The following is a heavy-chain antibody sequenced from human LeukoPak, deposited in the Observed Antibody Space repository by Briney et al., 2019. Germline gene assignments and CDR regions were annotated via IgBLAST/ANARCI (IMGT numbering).Heavy chain of an antibody. Sequence: SETLSLTCAVYGGSFSGYYWSWIRQPPGKGLEWIGEINHSGSTNYNPSLKSRVTMSVDTSKIQFSLKLSSVTAVDTAVYYCARRPRSVMTVTTGYYMDVWGKGTTVTVSS. CDR1: GGSFSGYY. V-gene: IGHV4-34*01. D-gene: IGHD4-17*01. CDR3: ARRPRSVMTVTTGYYMDV. CDR2: INHSGST. J-gene: IGHJ6*03.